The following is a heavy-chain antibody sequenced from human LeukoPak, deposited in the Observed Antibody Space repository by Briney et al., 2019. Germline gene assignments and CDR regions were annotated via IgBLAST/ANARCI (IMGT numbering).Heavy chain of an antibody. V-gene: IGHV3-7*01. CDR3: ARLYGSGSPYYFDY. Sequence: PGGSLRLSCAASGFTFSSYWMSWVRQAPGKGLEWVANIKQDGSEKYYVDSVKGRFTISRDNAKNSLYLQMNSLRAEDTAVYYCARLYGSGSPYYFDYWGQGTLVTVSS. J-gene: IGHJ4*02. CDR1: GFTFSSYW. D-gene: IGHD3-10*01. CDR2: IKQDGSEK.